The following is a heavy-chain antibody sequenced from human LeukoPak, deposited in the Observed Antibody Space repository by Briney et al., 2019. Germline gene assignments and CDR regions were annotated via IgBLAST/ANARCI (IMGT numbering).Heavy chain of an antibody. CDR3: AKDGCSSTSCYFDY. Sequence: GGSLRLSCAASGFTFSLHAMHWVRQAPGKGLEWVSLISYDGSIKYYADSVKGRFTISRDNSKNTLYLQVNSLTAEDTAVYYCAKDGCSSTSCYFDYWGLGTLVTVSS. CDR2: ISYDGSIK. V-gene: IGHV3-30-3*01. J-gene: IGHJ4*02. D-gene: IGHD2-2*01. CDR1: GFTFSLHA.